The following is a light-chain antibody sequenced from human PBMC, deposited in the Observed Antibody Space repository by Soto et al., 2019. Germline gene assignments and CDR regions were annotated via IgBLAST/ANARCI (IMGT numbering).Light chain of an antibody. J-gene: IGKJ1*01. Sequence: VLTQSPGTLSLSPGEGATLSCRASQRVASDLAWYLQKPGQPPRLLIYDASIRATGIPDRISGSGSEGGFTLTISRLEPEDAAVYYCQQYLNSPRTFGQGTKVDIK. V-gene: IGKV3-20*01. CDR2: DAS. CDR3: QQYLNSPRT. CDR1: QRVASD.